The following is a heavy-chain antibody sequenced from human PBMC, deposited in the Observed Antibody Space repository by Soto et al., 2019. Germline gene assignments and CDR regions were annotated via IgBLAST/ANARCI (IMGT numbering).Heavy chain of an antibody. CDR3: AKGFIVVVTVLRPDEGFDV. CDR2: ISGGGGNT. V-gene: IGHV3-23*01. D-gene: IGHD2-21*02. J-gene: IGHJ3*01. CDR1: GFTFGNYG. Sequence: DVQLLESGGGLVQPGGSLRLSCATSGFTFGNYGMNWVRQAPGKGLEWVSGISGGGGNTYYADSVKGRFTISRDPSKNAVYLERNGRRAEDTAGYYCAKGFIVVVTVLRPDEGFDVWGQGTLVTVSS.